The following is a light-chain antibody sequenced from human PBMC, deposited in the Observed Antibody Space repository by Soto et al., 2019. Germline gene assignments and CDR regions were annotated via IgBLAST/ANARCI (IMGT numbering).Light chain of an antibody. CDR3: HQYYSTPPA. Sequence: DIVMTQSPDSLAVSLGERATINCKSSQSVLYSSNNKNYLAWYQQQPGQPPKLLIYWATTRESGVPDRFSGSGYGTGYTLTISSLQAEDVEDYYCHQYYSTPPAFAPGTKVHI. V-gene: IGKV4-1*01. CDR2: WAT. CDR1: QSVLYSSNNKNY. J-gene: IGKJ3*01.